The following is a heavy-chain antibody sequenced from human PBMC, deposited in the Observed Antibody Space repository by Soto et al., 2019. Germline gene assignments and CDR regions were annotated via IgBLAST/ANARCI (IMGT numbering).Heavy chain of an antibody. Sequence: QVQLVESGGAVVQPGKSLRLSCAASGFTFSSYGMYRVRQAPGKGLEWVAAIAYDGSNKYHADSVKGRFTISRDNSKNTLYLQMNSLRVEDTAVYYCAKDIVRYTYGACDYWGQGALVTVSS. CDR2: IAYDGSNK. J-gene: IGHJ4*02. V-gene: IGHV3-30*18. D-gene: IGHD5-18*01. CDR3: AKDIVRYTYGACDY. CDR1: GFTFSSYG.